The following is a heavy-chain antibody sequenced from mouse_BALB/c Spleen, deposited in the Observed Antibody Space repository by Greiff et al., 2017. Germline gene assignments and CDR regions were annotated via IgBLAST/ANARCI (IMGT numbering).Heavy chain of an antibody. V-gene: IGHV5-6-3*01. J-gene: IGHJ2*01. CDR3: ARVPPLLRLRVLYFDY. CDR1: GFTFSSYG. D-gene: IGHD1-2*01. CDR2: INSNGGST. Sequence: EVKLVESGGGLVQPGGSLKLSCAASGFTFSSYGMSWVRQTPDKRLELVATINSNGGSTYYPDSVKGRFTISRDNAKNTLYLQMSSLKSEDTAMYYCARVPPLLRLRVLYFDYWGQGTTLTVSS.